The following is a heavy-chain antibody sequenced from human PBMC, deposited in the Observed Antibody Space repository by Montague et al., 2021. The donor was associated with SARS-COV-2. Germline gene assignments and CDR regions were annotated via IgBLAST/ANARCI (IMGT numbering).Heavy chain of an antibody. D-gene: IGHD3-10*01. Sequence: SETLSLTCTVSGGSISSYFWSWIRQSPGQGQEWIGYFYHSGGTKYNPSLKSRVTISGDTSKNQFSLKLSSVTTADTAVYYCARSGAVPMDWGQGTLVTVSS. J-gene: IGHJ4*02. V-gene: IGHV4-59*03. CDR3: ARSGAVPMD. CDR2: FYHSGGT. CDR1: GGSISSYF.